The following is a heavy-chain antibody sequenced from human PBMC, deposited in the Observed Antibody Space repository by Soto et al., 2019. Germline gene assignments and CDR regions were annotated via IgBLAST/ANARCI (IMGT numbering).Heavy chain of an antibody. CDR2: IYYSGST. Sequence: PSETLSLTCTVSGGSISGYYWSWIRQPPGKGLEWIVYIYYSGSTNYNPSLKSRVTISVDTSKNQFSLKLSSVTAADTAVYYCARLVWSYGTWFDPWGQGTLVTVSS. CDR3: ARLVWSYGTWFDP. J-gene: IGHJ5*02. CDR1: GGSISGYY. V-gene: IGHV4-59*08. D-gene: IGHD5-18*01.